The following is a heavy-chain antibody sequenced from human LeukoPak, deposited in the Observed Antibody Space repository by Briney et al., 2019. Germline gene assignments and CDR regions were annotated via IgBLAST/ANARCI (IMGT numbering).Heavy chain of an antibody. CDR1: GYTLTELS. J-gene: IGHJ5*02. V-gene: IGHV1-24*01. Sequence: ASVKVSCKVSGYTLTELSMHWVRQAPGKGLEWMGGFDPEDGETIYAQKFQGRVTMTEDTSTDTAYMELSSLRSEDTAVYYCATGGNRGIAVAGMGWFDPWGQGTLVTVSS. CDR2: FDPEDGET. CDR3: ATGGNRGIAVAGMGWFDP. D-gene: IGHD6-19*01.